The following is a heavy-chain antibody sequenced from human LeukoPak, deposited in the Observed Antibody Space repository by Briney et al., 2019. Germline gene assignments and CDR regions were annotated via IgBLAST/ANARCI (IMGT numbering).Heavy chain of an antibody. J-gene: IGHJ5*02. CDR1: GYTFTGYY. Sequence: GASVKVSCKASGYTFTGYYMHWVRQAPGQGLEWMGWISAYNGNTNYAQKLQGRVTMTTDTSTSTAYMELRSLRSDDTAVYYCARGSHSAMIDSHHWGQGTLVTVSS. CDR3: ARGSHSAMIDSHH. V-gene: IGHV1-18*04. D-gene: IGHD3-22*01. CDR2: ISAYNGNT.